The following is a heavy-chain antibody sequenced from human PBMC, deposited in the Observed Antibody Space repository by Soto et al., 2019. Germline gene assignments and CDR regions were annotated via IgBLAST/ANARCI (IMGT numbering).Heavy chain of an antibody. V-gene: IGHV1-58*01. J-gene: IGHJ4*02. Sequence: QMQLVQSGPEVKKPGTSAKVSCKASGFTFTSSAVQWVRQARGQRLEWIGWIVVGSGNTNYAQKFQERVTITRDMSTSTAYMELSSLRSEDTAVYYCAAGGGRGYCSSTSCYGFDYWGQGTLVTVSS. D-gene: IGHD2-2*01. CDR2: IVVGSGNT. CDR1: GFTFTSSA. CDR3: AAGGGRGYCSSTSCYGFDY.